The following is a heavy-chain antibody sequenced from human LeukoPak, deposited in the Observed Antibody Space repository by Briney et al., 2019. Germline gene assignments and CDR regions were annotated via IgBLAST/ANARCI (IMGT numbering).Heavy chain of an antibody. CDR3: ARTEVGFWSGYYFDY. CDR2: INPNSGGT. J-gene: IGHJ4*02. CDR1: GYTFTGYY. Sequence: ASVKVSCKASGYTFTGYYMHWVRQAPGQGLEWMGWINPNSGGTNYAQKFQGRVTMTRDTSISTAYMELSRLRSDDTAVYYCARTEVGFWSGYYFDYWGQGTLSPSPQ. V-gene: IGHV1-2*02. D-gene: IGHD3-3*01.